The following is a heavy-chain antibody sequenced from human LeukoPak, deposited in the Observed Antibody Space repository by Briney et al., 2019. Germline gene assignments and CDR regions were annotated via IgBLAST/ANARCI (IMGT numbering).Heavy chain of an antibody. CDR3: AKDRHDYGDYAFDS. V-gene: IGHV3-23*05. CDR2: IWRTGDWT. D-gene: IGHD4-17*01. J-gene: IGHJ4*02. Sequence: GGSLRLSYTASGFIFRDYVMSWVRQAPGKGPEWVAAIWRTGDWTHYVDSVKGRFTISRDNSKNTLYLQMNRLRVADTAMYYCAKDRHDYGDYAFDSWGQGTLVTVSS. CDR1: GFIFRDYV.